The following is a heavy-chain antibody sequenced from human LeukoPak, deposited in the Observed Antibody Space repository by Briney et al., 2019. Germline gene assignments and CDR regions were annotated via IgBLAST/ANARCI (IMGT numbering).Heavy chain of an antibody. Sequence: VASVKVSCKASGYTFTSYAMHWVRQAPGQRLEWMGWINAGNGYTKYSQKFQGRVTITRDTSASTAYMELSSLRSEDTAMYYCARPLAEAGFDYWGQGTLVTVSS. D-gene: IGHD6-19*01. CDR3: ARPLAEAGFDY. CDR1: GYTFTSYA. CDR2: INAGNGYT. V-gene: IGHV1-3*01. J-gene: IGHJ4*02.